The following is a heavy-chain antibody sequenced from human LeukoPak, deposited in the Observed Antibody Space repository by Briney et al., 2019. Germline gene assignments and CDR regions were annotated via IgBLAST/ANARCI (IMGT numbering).Heavy chain of an antibody. CDR1: GGSISSYY. Sequence: PSETLSLSCTVSGGSISSYYWSWIRQPPGKGLEWIGYIYYGGSTNYNPSLKSRVTISVDTSKNQFSLKLSSVTAADTAVYYCARGDRYGDFWSGSWYYGMDVWGQGTKVTVSS. CDR2: IYYGGST. V-gene: IGHV4-59*01. J-gene: IGHJ6*02. D-gene: IGHD3-3*01. CDR3: ARGDRYGDFWSGSWYYGMDV.